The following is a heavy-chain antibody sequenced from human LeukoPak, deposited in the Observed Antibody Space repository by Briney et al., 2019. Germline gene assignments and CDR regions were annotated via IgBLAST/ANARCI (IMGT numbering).Heavy chain of an antibody. CDR2: INPNSGGT. J-gene: IGHJ4*02. CDR3: ASMSTVTS. D-gene: IGHD4-17*01. Sequence: ASGKVSCKASGYTYTGYYMHWVRQAAGQGLEWMGRINPNSGGTNYAQKFQGRVTMTRDTSISTAYMELSSLRSDDTAMYYCASMSTVTSWGQGTLVTVSS. V-gene: IGHV1-2*06. CDR1: GYTYTGYY.